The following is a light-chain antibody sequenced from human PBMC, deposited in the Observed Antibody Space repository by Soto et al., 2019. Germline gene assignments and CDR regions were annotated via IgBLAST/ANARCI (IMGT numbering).Light chain of an antibody. V-gene: IGKV3-11*01. J-gene: IGKJ4*01. CDR2: DAS. CDR1: QSVSSS. Sequence: EIVLTQSPVTLSLSPGERAILSCRASQSVSSSLACYQQKPGQALRLLIYDASSRASGIPARFSGTGSGTDFTLTISSLEPEDFAVYYCQQRSNWPLTFGGGTKVEIK. CDR3: QQRSNWPLT.